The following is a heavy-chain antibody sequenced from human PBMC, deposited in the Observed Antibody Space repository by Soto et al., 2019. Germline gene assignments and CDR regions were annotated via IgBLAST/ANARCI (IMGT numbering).Heavy chain of an antibody. CDR2: IRGTAYGGTT. J-gene: IGHJ6*02. V-gene: IGHV3-49*05. CDR3: TRVLLVAGYFYYGMDV. D-gene: IGHD6-19*01. Sequence: EVQLVESGGGLVKPGRSLRLSCAASGFTFGDFAMSWFRQAPGKGLEWGGFIRGTAYGGTTEYAASVKGRFTISRDDSKSIAYLQMNSLKTEDSAVYYCTRVLLVAGYFYYGMDVWGQGTTVTVSS. CDR1: GFTFGDFA.